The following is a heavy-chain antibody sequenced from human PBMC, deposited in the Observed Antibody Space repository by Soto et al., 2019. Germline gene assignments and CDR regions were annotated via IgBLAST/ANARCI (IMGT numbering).Heavy chain of an antibody. CDR1: GYTFTSYG. Sequence: QVQLVQSGAEVKKPGASVKVSCKASGYTFTSYGISWVRQAPGQGLEWMGWISAYNGNTNYAQKLQGRVTMTTDTSTSTAYMELRSLRSDDTAVYYCARDYYDFWSGYPGGWFDPWGQGTLVTVSS. CDR3: ARDYYDFWSGYPGGWFDP. J-gene: IGHJ5*02. D-gene: IGHD3-3*01. CDR2: ISAYNGNT. V-gene: IGHV1-18*01.